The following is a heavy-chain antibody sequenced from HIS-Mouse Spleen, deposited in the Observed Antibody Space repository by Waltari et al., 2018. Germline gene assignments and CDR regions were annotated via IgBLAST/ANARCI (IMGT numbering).Heavy chain of an antibody. CDR2: IYTSGST. CDR3: ARDFHDFWSGYYGGDKKHDAFDI. J-gene: IGHJ3*02. V-gene: IGHV4-4*07. D-gene: IGHD3-3*01. Sequence: QVQLQESGPGLLKPSETLSLTCTVSGGSISSYYWSWIRQPAGTGLEWSGRIYTSGSTNYNPSLKSRVTMSVDTSKNQFSLKLSSVTAADTAVYYCARDFHDFWSGYYGGDKKHDAFDIWGQGTMVTVSS. CDR1: GGSISSYY.